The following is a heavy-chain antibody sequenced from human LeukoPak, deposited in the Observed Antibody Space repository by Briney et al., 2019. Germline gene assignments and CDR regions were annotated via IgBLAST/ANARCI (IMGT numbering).Heavy chain of an antibody. CDR2: IKQDGSEK. J-gene: IGHJ6*02. CDR3: ARKNGMDV. Sequence: GGSLRLSCTASGLTLSNYWMIWVRQAPGKGLQWVAKIKQDGSEKYYVDSVKGRFTISRDNAKNSLYLQMNSLRAEDTAVYYCARKNGMDVWGQGTTVTVSS. CDR1: GLTLSNYW. V-gene: IGHV3-7*01.